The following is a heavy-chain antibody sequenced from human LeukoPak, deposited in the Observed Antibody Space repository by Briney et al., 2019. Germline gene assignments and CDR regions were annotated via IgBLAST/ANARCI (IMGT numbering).Heavy chain of an antibody. CDR1: GFTLSSYW. Sequence: GGSLRLSCAASGFTLSSYWMSWVRQAPGKGLEWVANIKQDGSEKYYVDSVKGRFTISRDNAKNSLYLQMNSLRAEDTAVYYCARDQDKLALDYWGQGTLVTVSS. J-gene: IGHJ4*02. CDR3: ARDQDKLALDY. V-gene: IGHV3-7*01. D-gene: IGHD3-3*02. CDR2: IKQDGSEK.